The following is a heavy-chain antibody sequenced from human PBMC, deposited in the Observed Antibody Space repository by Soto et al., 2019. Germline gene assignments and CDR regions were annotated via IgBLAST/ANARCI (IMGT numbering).Heavy chain of an antibody. V-gene: IGHV3-7*03. CDR1: GFTFSGYW. CDR3: ARAPYSNAWYRFDL. J-gene: IGHJ4*02. CDR2: IKHDGSVQ. Sequence: LRLSCEASGFTFSGYWMSWVRQAPGKGLEWVADIKHDGSVQYYVDSVKGRLTISRDNAKKQLYLQMNGLRAEDTALYYCARAPYSNAWYRFDLWGQGTLVTVSS. D-gene: IGHD4-4*01.